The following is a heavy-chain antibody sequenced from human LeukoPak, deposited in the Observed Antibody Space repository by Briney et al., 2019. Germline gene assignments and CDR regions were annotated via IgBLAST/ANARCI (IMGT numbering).Heavy chain of an antibody. J-gene: IGHJ3*02. D-gene: IGHD3-10*01. CDR1: GGSFSGYY. CDR3: ARAPHYYGSGCDI. Sequence: SETLSLTCAVYGGSFSGYYWSWIRQPPGKGLEWIGEINHSGSTNYNPSLKSRVTISVDTSKNQFSLKLSSVTAADTAVYYCARAPHYYGSGCDIWGQGTMVTVSS. CDR2: INHSGST. V-gene: IGHV4-34*01.